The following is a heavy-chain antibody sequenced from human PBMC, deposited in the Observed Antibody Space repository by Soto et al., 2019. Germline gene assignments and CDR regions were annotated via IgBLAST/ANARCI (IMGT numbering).Heavy chain of an antibody. D-gene: IGHD3-3*01. CDR1: GYTFTSYD. V-gene: IGHV1-18*01. CDR3: ARDRDRFWLDP. Sequence: QIYLVQSGPEVKRPGASLIVSCKTSGYTFTSYDVYWVRQAPGQGLEWMGWISPYNGKMKYVEKIQGRVDMTFDSATSTVYMEVRGLKFDDTAVYYCARDRDRFWLDPWGQGTLVTVSS. CDR2: ISPYNGKM. J-gene: IGHJ5*02.